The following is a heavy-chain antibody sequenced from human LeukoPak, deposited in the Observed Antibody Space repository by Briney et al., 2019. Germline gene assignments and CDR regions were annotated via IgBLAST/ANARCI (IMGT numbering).Heavy chain of an antibody. CDR1: GGSISSYY. D-gene: IGHD2-2*01. Sequence: PSETLSLTCTVSGGSISSYYWSWIRQPPGKGLECIGYIYYSGSTNYNPSLKSRVTISVDTSKNQFSLKLSSVTAADTAVYYCARVLPGYCSSTSCPNWFDPWGQGTLVTVSS. CDR2: IYYSGST. CDR3: ARVLPGYCSSTSCPNWFDP. V-gene: IGHV4-59*01. J-gene: IGHJ5*02.